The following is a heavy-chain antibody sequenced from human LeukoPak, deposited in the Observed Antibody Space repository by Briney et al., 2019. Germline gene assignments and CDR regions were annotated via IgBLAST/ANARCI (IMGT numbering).Heavy chain of an antibody. CDR2: IYYSGST. CDR3: ARHGFLEWFIDY. D-gene: IGHD3-3*01. CDR1: GGSISSSSYY. J-gene: IGHJ4*02. Sequence: SETLSLTCTVSGGSISSSSYYWGWLRQPPGKGLEWIGSIYYSGSTYYNPSLKSRVTISVDTSKNQFSLKLSSVTAADTAVYYCARHGFLEWFIDYWGQGTLVTVSS. V-gene: IGHV4-39*01.